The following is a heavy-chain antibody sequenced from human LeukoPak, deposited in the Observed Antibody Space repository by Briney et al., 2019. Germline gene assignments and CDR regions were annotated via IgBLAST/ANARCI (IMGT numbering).Heavy chain of an antibody. CDR1: GFTFSSYA. CDR2: ISGSGDNT. D-gene: IGHD6-19*01. J-gene: IGHJ4*02. CDR3: AKGGSSGWNHYFDF. V-gene: IGHV3-23*01. Sequence: GGFLRLSCAASGFTFSSYAMSWVRQVPGKGLEWVSVISGSGDNTYYADSVKGRFTISRDNSKNMLYLQMNSLRAEDTAVYYCAKGGSSGWNHYFDFWGQGTLVTVSS.